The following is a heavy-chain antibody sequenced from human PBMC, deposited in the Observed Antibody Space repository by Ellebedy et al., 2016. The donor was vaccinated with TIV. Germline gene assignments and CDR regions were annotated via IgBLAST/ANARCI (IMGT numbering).Heavy chain of an antibody. D-gene: IGHD3-10*01. J-gene: IGHJ4*02. CDR3: ARSRYYGSGSLTLQLDY. V-gene: IGHV4-59*08. Sequence: SETLSLTCSVSGGSISSYYWSWIRQPPGKGLEWIGNIYYSGSTYYNPSLKSRVTISVDTSKNQISLKLSSVTAADTAVYYCARSRYYGSGSLTLQLDYWGQGTLVTVSS. CDR1: GGSISSYY. CDR2: IYYSGST.